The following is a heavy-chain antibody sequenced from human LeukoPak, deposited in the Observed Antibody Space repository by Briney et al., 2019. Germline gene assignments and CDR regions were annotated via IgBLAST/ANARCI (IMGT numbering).Heavy chain of an antibody. V-gene: IGHV4-59*01. Sequence: SETLSLTCTVSGGSISSYYWSWIRQPPGKGLEWIGYIYYSGSTNYSPSLKSRVTLSVDTSKNQFSLKLSSVTAADTAVYYCAAHYDFWTALPGGWSDPWGQGTLVTVSS. CDR1: GGSISSYY. D-gene: IGHD3/OR15-3a*01. J-gene: IGHJ5*02. CDR2: IYYSGST. CDR3: AAHYDFWTALPGGWSDP.